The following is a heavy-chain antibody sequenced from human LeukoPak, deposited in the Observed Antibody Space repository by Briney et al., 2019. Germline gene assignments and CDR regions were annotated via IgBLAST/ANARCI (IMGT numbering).Heavy chain of an antibody. CDR3: ARVRGEDYGDYLDY. CDR1: GFTFSSYG. V-gene: IGHV3-33*01. J-gene: IGHJ4*02. D-gene: IGHD4-17*01. Sequence: QPGRSLRLSCAAPGFTFSSYGMHWVRQAPGKGLEWVAVIWYDGSNKYNADSVKGRFTISRDNSKNTLYLQMNSLRAEDTAVYYCARVRGEDYGDYLDYWGQGTLVTVPS. CDR2: IWYDGSNK.